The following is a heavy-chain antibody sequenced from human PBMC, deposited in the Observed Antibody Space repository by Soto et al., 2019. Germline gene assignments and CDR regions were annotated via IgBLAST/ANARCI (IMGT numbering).Heavy chain of an antibody. CDR1: GYTFTSYY. CDR3: ARELRFLEWLPDPLYYYGMDV. CDR2: INPSGGST. J-gene: IGHJ6*02. Sequence: TSVKVSCKASGYTFTSYYMHWVRQAPGQGLEWMGIINPSGGSTSYAQKFQGRVTMTRDTSTSTVYMELSSLRSEDTAVYYCARELRFLEWLPDPLYYYGMDVWGQGTTVTVSS. D-gene: IGHD3-3*01. V-gene: IGHV1-46*01.